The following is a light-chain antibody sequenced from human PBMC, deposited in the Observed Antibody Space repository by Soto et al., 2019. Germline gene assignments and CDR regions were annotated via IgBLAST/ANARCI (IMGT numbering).Light chain of an antibody. CDR3: QQSYMDPIT. CDR2: DAS. Sequence: DIQMTQSPSSLSASVGNRVNITCRPSQSISTYLKWYQKKPGKAPNLLIYDASRLQSGVPSRFSGSGGGTDFTLSISSVQPEDFATYFCQQSYMDPITFGQGTRLEIK. V-gene: IGKV1-39*01. J-gene: IGKJ5*01. CDR1: QSISTY.